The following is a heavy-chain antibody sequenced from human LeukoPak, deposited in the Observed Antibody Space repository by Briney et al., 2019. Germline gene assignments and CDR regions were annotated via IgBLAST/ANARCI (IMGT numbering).Heavy chain of an antibody. D-gene: IGHD3-9*01. J-gene: IGHJ4*02. Sequence: PGGSLRLSCAASGFTFSNAWMSWVRQAPGKGLEWVGRIKSKTDGGTTDYAAPVTGRFTISRDDSKNTLYLQMNSLKTEDTAVYYCTTDRYDILTGYPLGVYWGQGTLVTVSS. V-gene: IGHV3-15*01. CDR1: GFTFSNAW. CDR3: TTDRYDILTGYPLGVY. CDR2: IKSKTDGGTT.